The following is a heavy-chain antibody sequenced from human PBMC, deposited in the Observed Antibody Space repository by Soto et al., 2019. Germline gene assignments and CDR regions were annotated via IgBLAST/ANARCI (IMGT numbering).Heavy chain of an antibody. J-gene: IGHJ4*02. CDR1: GFTFSSYG. V-gene: IGHV3-33*01. D-gene: IGHD3-16*01. Sequence: SLRLSCAASGFTFSSYGMHWVRQAPGKGLEWVAFIWHDGGNKFYAESVKGRFTISRDNSKNTLYLQMTSLSAEDTAMYYCARDGDVNTGFGKDYWGQGTLVTVS. CDR2: IWHDGGNK. CDR3: ARDGDVNTGFGKDY.